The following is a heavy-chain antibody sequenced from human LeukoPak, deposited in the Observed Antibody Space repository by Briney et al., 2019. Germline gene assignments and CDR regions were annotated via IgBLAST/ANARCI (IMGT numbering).Heavy chain of an antibody. V-gene: IGHV3-48*02. D-gene: IGHD4-17*01. J-gene: IGHJ4*02. CDR2: ITSTSNTI. CDR3: ARDVDYGFDY. Sequence: GGSLRLSCAASGFSFSYYSMNWVRQAPGKGLEWVSYITSTSNTIQYADSVKGRFTISRDNAKNSLYLQMNSLRDEDTAVYYCARDVDYGFDYWGQGTLVTVSS. CDR1: GFSFSYYS.